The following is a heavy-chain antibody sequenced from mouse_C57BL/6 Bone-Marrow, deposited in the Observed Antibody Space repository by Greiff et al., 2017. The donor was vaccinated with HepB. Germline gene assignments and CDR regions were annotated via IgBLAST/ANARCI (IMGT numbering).Heavy chain of an antibody. CDR1: GYTFTSYG. V-gene: IGHV1-81*01. CDR2: IYPRSGNT. CDR3: APYYYGSSYGWFAY. J-gene: IGHJ3*01. Sequence: VQLQQSGAELARPGASVKLSCKASGYTFTSYGISWVKQRTGQGLEWIGEIYPRSGNTYYNEKFKGKATLTADESSSTAYMELRSLTSEDSAVYFCAPYYYGSSYGWFAYWGQGTLVTVSA. D-gene: IGHD1-1*01.